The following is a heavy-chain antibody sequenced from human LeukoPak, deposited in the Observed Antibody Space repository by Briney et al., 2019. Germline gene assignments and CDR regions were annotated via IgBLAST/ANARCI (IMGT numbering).Heavy chain of an antibody. D-gene: IGHD3-10*01. CDR3: ARDAGSESQFFDQ. CDR1: GFKFSSFG. CDR2: IWSDGSEE. J-gene: IGHJ4*02. V-gene: IGHV3-33*01. Sequence: GRSLRLSCAASGFKFSSFGMHWVRQAPGKGLEWVAVIWSDGSEESYADSVRGRFTISRDNSKNTLYLQMTSLRADDTAVYYCARDAGSESQFFDQWGQGTLVTVSP.